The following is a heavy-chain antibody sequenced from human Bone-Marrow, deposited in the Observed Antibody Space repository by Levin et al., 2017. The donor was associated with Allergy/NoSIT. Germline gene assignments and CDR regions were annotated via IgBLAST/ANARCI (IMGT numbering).Heavy chain of an antibody. CDR1: GFTFSSYW. V-gene: IGHV3-7*01. J-gene: IGHJ6*02. D-gene: IGHD6-25*01. CDR3: ARDQQRRWRYYGMDD. Sequence: GGSLRLSCAASGFTFSSYWMSCVRQAPGKGLEWVANIKQDGREKYYVDSVKGRFTISRDNAKNSLYLQMNSLRAEDTAVYYCARDQQRRWRYYGMDDWGQGTTVTVSS. CDR2: IKQDGREK.